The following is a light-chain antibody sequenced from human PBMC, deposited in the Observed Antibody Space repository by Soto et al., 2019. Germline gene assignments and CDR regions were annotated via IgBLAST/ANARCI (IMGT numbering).Light chain of an antibody. Sequence: IVRTQSAASLTVSPGESATLSFRASQSIATNLAWFQQKPGQAPRLLIYGASTRATGVPARFSGSGSGAQFTLTISSLQSEYFAVYYCQQYNNWPITLGQGTRLQIK. J-gene: IGKJ5*01. CDR3: QQYNNWPIT. V-gene: IGKV3-15*01. CDR2: GAS. CDR1: QSIATN.